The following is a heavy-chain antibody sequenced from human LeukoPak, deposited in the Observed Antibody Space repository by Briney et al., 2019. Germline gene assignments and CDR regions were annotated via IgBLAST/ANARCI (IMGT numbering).Heavy chain of an antibody. CDR2: IVWDDAK. D-gene: IGHD2-21*02. Sequence: SGPALVKPTQTLTLTCTFCGFSLTTSGMDVSWIRQPPGQALEWLDRIVWDDAKYQSTPLKPRLTLSYDDSKNQLVLTLTIIVAVDTATYYCAREEVTGKVDYWGQGTLVTVSS. CDR3: AREEVTGKVDY. CDR1: GFSLTTSGMD. V-gene: IGHV2-70*11. J-gene: IGHJ4*02.